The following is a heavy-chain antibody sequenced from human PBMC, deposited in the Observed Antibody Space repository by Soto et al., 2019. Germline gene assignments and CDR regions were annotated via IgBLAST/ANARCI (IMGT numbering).Heavy chain of an antibody. CDR2: IIPIFGTA. CDR1: GGTFSSYA. Sequence: QVQLVQSGAEVKKPGSSVKVSCKASGGTFSSYAISWVRQAPGHGLEWMGGIIPIFGTANYAQKFQGRVTINADESTSTADMELSSLRSEDTVVYYCARDVAAAGPHYYYDGMDVWGQGPTVTVSS. D-gene: IGHD6-13*01. V-gene: IGHV1-69*12. CDR3: ARDVAAAGPHYYYDGMDV. J-gene: IGHJ6*02.